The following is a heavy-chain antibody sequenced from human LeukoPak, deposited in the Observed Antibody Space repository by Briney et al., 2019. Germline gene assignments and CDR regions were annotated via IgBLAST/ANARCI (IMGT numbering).Heavy chain of an antibody. CDR1: GGSISSYY. J-gene: IGHJ6*02. V-gene: IGHV4-59*01. CDR3: ARVFAVRGVKSRWYYYGMDV. D-gene: IGHD3-10*01. CDR2: IYDSGST. Sequence: SETLSLTCTVSGGSISSYYWSWIRQPPGKGLEWIGYIYDSGSTNYNPSLKSRVTISVDTSKNQFSLKLSSVTAADTAVYYCARVFAVRGVKSRWYYYGMDVWGQGTTVTVSS.